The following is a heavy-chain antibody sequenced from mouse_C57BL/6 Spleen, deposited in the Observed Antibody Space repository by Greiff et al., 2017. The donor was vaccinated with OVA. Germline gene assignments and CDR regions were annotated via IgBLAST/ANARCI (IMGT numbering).Heavy chain of an antibody. J-gene: IGHJ4*01. CDR2: IYPGSGST. D-gene: IGHD3-1*01. V-gene: IGHV1-55*01. CDR1: GYTFTSYW. Sequence: QVQLQQPGAELVKPGASVKMSCKASGYTFTSYWITWVKQRPGQGLEWIGDIYPGSGSTNYNEKFKSKATLTVDKSSSTAYMQLSSLTSEDSAVYYCASPAQLGLRAMDYWGQGTSVTVSS. CDR3: ASPAQLGLRAMDY.